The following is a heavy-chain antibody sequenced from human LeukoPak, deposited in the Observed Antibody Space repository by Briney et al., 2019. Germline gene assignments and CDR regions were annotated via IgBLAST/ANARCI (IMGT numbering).Heavy chain of an antibody. Sequence: SETLSLTCAVYGESFSGYYWSWIRQPPGKGLEWIGEINHSGSTNYNPSLKSRVTISVDTSKNQFSLKLSSVTAADTAVYYCARGDGAAAGKGLDYWGQGTLVTVSS. V-gene: IGHV4-34*01. D-gene: IGHD6-13*01. CDR2: INHSGST. CDR3: ARGDGAAAGKGLDY. CDR1: GESFSGYY. J-gene: IGHJ4*02.